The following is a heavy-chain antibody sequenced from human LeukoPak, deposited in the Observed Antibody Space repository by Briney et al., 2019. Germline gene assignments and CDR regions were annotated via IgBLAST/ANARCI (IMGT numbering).Heavy chain of an antibody. J-gene: IGHJ4*02. CDR2: ISYDGTKK. V-gene: IGHV3-30-3*01. CDR1: GFTFSFSSYA. Sequence: GGSLRLSCAPSGFTFSFSSYAMHWVRRAPGKGLEWVAIISYDGTKKNYADSVKGRFTISRDNSKNTLSLQMNSLTAEDTAVYYCVRVDGSGSSLDYWGQGTLVTVSS. D-gene: IGHD6-13*01. CDR3: VRVDGSGSSLDY.